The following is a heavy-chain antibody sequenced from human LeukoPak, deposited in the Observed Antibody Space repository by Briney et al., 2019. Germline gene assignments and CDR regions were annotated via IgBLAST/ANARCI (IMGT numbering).Heavy chain of an antibody. CDR1: GGTFSSYA. CDR2: IIPILGIA. J-gene: IGHJ4*02. V-gene: IGHV1-69*04. CDR3: AREGLSDSMVRRVTDTQYYFDY. Sequence: GASVKVSCKASGGTFSSYAISWVRQAPGQGLEWMGRIIPILGIANYAQKFQGRVTITADKSTSTAYMELSSLRPEDTAVYYCAREGLSDSMVRRVTDTQYYFDYWGQGTLVTVSS. D-gene: IGHD3-10*01.